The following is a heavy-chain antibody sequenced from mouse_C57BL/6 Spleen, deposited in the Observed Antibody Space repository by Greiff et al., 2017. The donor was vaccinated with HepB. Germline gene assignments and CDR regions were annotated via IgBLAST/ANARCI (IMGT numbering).Heavy chain of an antibody. CDR3: ARDGSRKYFDV. CDR1: GYAFSSSW. J-gene: IGHJ1*03. CDR2: IYPGDGDT. Sequence: QVQLQQSGPELVKPGASVKISCKASGYAFSSSWMNWVKQRPGKGLEWIGRIYPGDGDTNYNGKFKGKATLTADKSSSTAYMQLSSLTSEDSAVYFCARDGSRKYFDVWGTGTTVTVSS. V-gene: IGHV1-82*01. D-gene: IGHD1-1*01.